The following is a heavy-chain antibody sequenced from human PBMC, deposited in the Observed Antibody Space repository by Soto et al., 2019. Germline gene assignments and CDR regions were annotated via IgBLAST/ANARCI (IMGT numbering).Heavy chain of an antibody. J-gene: IGHJ5*02. CDR3: ARQIRGLTPNWFDP. V-gene: IGHV3-23*01. Sequence: EVQLLESGGGLVQPGGSLRLSCAASGFTFSSYVMSWVRQAPGKGLEWVSTISGSGGNAYYADSVKGRFSISRDNSKNTLRLQMNSLRADDTAVYYCARQIRGLTPNWFDPWGQGTLVSVSS. CDR2: ISGSGGNA. CDR1: GFTFSSYV.